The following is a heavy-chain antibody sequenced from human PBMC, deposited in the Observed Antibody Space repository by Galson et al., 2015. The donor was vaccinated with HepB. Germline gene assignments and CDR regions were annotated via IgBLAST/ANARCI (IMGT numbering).Heavy chain of an antibody. CDR3: ARDRGRGYSYGYPYYFDY. Sequence: LRLSCAASGFTFSSYSMNWVRQAPGKGLEWVSYISSSSSTIYYADSVKGRFTISRDNAKNSLYLQMNSLRAEDTAVYYCARDRGRGYSYGYPYYFDYWGQGTLVTVSS. D-gene: IGHD5-18*01. CDR1: GFTFSSYS. CDR2: ISSSSSTI. J-gene: IGHJ4*02. V-gene: IGHV3-48*04.